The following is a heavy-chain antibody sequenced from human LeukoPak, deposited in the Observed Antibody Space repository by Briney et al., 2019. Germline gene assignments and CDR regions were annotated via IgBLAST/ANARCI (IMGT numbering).Heavy chain of an antibody. V-gene: IGHV1-18*01. Sequence: ASVKVSCKASGYTFINYGISWVRQAPGQGLEWMGWISAYNGNTNYAQKLQGRVTMTRDTSTTTAYMELRSLRSDDTAAYYCARGIFGVVTYYYYYMDVWGKGTTVTVSS. D-gene: IGHD3-3*01. CDR1: GYTFINYG. CDR2: ISAYNGNT. CDR3: ARGIFGVVTYYYYYMDV. J-gene: IGHJ6*03.